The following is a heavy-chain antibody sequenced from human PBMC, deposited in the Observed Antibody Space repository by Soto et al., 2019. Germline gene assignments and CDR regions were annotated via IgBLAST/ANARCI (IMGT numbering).Heavy chain of an antibody. D-gene: IGHD2-2*01. CDR2: ISSSSSTI. V-gene: IGHV3-48*02. CDR1: GFTFSSYS. J-gene: IGHJ6*02. Sequence: EVQLVESGGGLVQPGGSLRLSCAASGFTFSSYSMNWVRQAPGKGLEWVSYISSSSSTIYYADSVKGRFTISRDNAKNSLYLQMNSLRDEDTAVYYCAANPSLHQLPPYYYYYGMDVWGQGTTVTVSS. CDR3: AANPSLHQLPPYYYYYGMDV.